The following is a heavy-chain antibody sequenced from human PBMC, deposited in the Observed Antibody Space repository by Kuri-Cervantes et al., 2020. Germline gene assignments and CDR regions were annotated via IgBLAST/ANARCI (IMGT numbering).Heavy chain of an antibody. D-gene: IGHD2-15*01. V-gene: IGHV1-8*01. CDR3: ARRGGSITSDAFDI. CDR2: MNPDSDNT. Sequence: ASVKVSCKASGYTFTSYDINWVRQATGHGLEWMGWMNPDSDNTGYAQKFQGRVTMTRNTSISTAYMELSSLRSEDTAVYYCARRGGSITSDAFDIWGQGTMVTVSS. CDR1: GYTFTSYD. J-gene: IGHJ3*02.